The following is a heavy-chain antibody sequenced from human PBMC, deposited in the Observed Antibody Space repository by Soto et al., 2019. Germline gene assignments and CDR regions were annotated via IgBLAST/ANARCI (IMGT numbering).Heavy chain of an antibody. Sequence: EVQLVESGGGLVQPGGPLRLSCAASGFTVSSNYMNWVRQAPGKGLEWDSLIYSGGSTDYADSVKGRFTISRDNSKNTLYLQMYSLRAEDTAVYYCARDYYDSSGWGFFGYWGQGTLVTVSS. CDR3: ARDYYDSSGWGFFGY. J-gene: IGHJ4*02. CDR2: IYSGGST. CDR1: GFTVSSNY. D-gene: IGHD3-22*01. V-gene: IGHV3-66*01.